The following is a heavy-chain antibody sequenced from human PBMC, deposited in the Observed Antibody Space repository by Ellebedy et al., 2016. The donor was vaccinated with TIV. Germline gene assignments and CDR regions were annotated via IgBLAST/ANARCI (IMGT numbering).Heavy chain of an antibody. Sequence: PGGSLRLSCAASGFTFDDYAMYWVRQAPGKGLEWVSGISWNSGSIGYADSVKGRFTISRDNAKNSLYLQMNSLGPEDTALYFCAKQTSKDILTGSGGGCFDYWGQGALVTVSP. CDR1: GFTFDDYA. J-gene: IGHJ4*02. CDR2: ISWNSGSI. D-gene: IGHD3-9*01. CDR3: AKQTSKDILTGSGGGCFDY. V-gene: IGHV3-9*01.